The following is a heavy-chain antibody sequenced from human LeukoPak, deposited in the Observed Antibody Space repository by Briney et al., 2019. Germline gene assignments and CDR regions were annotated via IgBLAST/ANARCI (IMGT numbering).Heavy chain of an antibody. CDR3: ARARGWQPNYYYYYMDV. CDR1: GFTFNSYA. CDR2: IWYDGSNK. V-gene: IGHV3-33*07. J-gene: IGHJ6*03. D-gene: IGHD2-15*01. Sequence: GESLRLSCIPSGFTFNSYAMFWVRQAPGKGLEWVSLIWYDGSNKYYADSVKGRFTVSRDNSKNTLYLQMNSLRAEDTAVYYCARARGWQPNYYYYYMDVWGTGTTVTVSS.